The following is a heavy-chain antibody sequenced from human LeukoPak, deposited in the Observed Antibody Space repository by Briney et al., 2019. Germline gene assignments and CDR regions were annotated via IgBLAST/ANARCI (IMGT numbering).Heavy chain of an antibody. CDR1: GGSISRYR. D-gene: IGHD1-26*01. V-gene: IGHV4-59*03. CDR3: TNGYYKPFDC. CDR2: ISYDGNT. Sequence: TSETLSLTCNVCGGSISRYRWNWIRQPPGKGLEWIGYISYDGNTNYNPSLKSRVTLSVDTSKNQFSLNLKSVTAADTAIYYCTNGYYKPFDCWGQGTLVTVTS. J-gene: IGHJ4*02.